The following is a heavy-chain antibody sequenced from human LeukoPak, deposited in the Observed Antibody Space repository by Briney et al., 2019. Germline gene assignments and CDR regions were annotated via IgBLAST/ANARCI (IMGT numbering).Heavy chain of an antibody. J-gene: IGHJ3*02. D-gene: IGHD4-23*01. Sequence: GASVKVSCKASGGTFSSYAISWVRQAPGQGLEWMGWISAYNGKTNYAQKFQGRVTITADKSTSTAYMELSSLRSEDTAVYYCARFDGGKHAFDIWGQGTMVTVSS. CDR2: ISAYNGKT. CDR1: GGTFSSYA. CDR3: ARFDGGKHAFDI. V-gene: IGHV1-69*10.